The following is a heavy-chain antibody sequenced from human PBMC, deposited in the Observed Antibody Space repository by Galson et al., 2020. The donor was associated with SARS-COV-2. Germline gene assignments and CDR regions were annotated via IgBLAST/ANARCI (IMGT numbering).Heavy chain of an antibody. J-gene: IGHJ5*02. V-gene: IGHV1-24*01. Sequence: ASVKVPRKVSGYTLTQLSLHWVRQAPGQGLEWMGGFDPEDGETIYEQKFQGRVTMTEDTSTDTAYMELSSLRSEDTAVYYCGTGSAVPIISWFVPGGQGTVVNV. CDR3: GTGSAVPIISWFVP. CDR2: FDPEDGET. CDR1: GYTLTQLS. D-gene: IGHD1-20*01.